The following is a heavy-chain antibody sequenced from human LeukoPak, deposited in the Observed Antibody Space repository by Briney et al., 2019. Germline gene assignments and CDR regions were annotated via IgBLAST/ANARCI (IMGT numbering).Heavy chain of an antibody. Sequence: SETLSLTCTVSGGSISSYYWSWIRQPPVKGLEWIGYIYYSGSTNYNPSLKSRVTISVDTSKNQFSLKLSSVTAADTAVYYCARTSTGYSSGWYTEYYYYGMDVWGQGTTVTVSS. CDR3: ARTSTGYSSGWYTEYYYYGMDV. CDR1: GGSISSYY. CDR2: IYYSGST. J-gene: IGHJ6*02. V-gene: IGHV4-59*01. D-gene: IGHD6-19*01.